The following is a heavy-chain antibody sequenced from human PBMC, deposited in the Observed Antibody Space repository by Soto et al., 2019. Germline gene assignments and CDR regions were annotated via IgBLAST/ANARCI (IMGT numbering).Heavy chain of an antibody. D-gene: IGHD2-8*01. CDR3: AGRYCTNGVCYTNYYYYIDV. J-gene: IGHJ6*03. CDR1: GFTFSTYA. CDR2: ITTSGGNT. V-gene: IGHV3-23*01. Sequence: EVQLLESGGGLVQPGGSLRLSCAASGFTFSTYAMSWVRQAPGKGLEWVSTITTSGGNTYYADSVQGRFTISRDNSKNTLYRQMNSLRAEDTAVYYCAGRYCTNGVCYTNYYYYIDVWGKATMVTVSS.